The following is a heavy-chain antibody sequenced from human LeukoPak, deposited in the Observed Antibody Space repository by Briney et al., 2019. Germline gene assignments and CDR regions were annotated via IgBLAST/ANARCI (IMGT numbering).Heavy chain of an antibody. Sequence: PSQTLSLTCAVSGGSISSGGYSWSWVRQPPGKGLEWIGYIYHSGSTSYNPSLKSRVTMPVDRSKNQFSLKLSSVTAADTAVYYCARGGAYCGADCYYAFDIWGQGTMATVSS. CDR3: ARGGAYCGADCYYAFDI. CDR2: IYHSGST. J-gene: IGHJ3*02. D-gene: IGHD2-21*02. V-gene: IGHV4-30-2*01. CDR1: GGSISSGGYS.